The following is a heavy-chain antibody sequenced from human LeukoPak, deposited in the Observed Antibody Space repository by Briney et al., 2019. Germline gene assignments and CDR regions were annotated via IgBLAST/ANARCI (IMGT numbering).Heavy chain of an antibody. Sequence: SETLSLTCAVYGGSFSGYYGSWIRQPPGKGLEWIGEINHSGSTNYNPSLKSRVTISVDTSKNQFSLKLSSVTAADTAVYYCARASSPNNWFDPWGQGTLVTVSS. V-gene: IGHV4-34*01. J-gene: IGHJ5*02. CDR1: GGSFSGYY. CDR2: INHSGST. CDR3: ARASSPNNWFDP.